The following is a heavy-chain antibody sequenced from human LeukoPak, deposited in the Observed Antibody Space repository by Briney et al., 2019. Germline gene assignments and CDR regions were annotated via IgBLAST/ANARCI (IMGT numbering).Heavy chain of an antibody. CDR1: GGSVSGYDNY. CDR2: IHYSGTTYP. J-gene: IGHJ3*02. V-gene: IGHV4-30-4*02. D-gene: IGHD3-22*01. CDR3: ARDGPPGYYEGAFDI. Sequence: PSGTLSLTCTVSGGSVSGYDNYWSWIRQPPGKGLEWIGYIHYSGTTYPYYNPSLKSRVSISVDTSKNQFSLKLSSVTAADTAVYYCARDGPPGYYEGAFDIWGQGTMVTVSS.